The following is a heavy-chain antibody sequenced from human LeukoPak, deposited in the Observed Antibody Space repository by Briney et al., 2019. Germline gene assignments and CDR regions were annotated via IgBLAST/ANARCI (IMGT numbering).Heavy chain of an antibody. CDR3: AKDSSVGYSDWLAPGGDPYYMDV. Sequence: GGSLRLSCAASGFTFSSYAMHWVRQAPGKGLEWVAVISYDGSNKYYADSVKGRFIISRDNSKNTLYLHMNSLRAEDTAVYYCAKDSSVGYSDWLAPGGDPYYMDVWGKGTTVTSSS. D-gene: IGHD3-9*01. V-gene: IGHV3-30*04. J-gene: IGHJ6*03. CDR1: GFTFSSYA. CDR2: ISYDGSNK.